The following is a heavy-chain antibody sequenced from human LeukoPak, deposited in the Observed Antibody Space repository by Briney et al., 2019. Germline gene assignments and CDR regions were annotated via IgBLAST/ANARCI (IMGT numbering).Heavy chain of an antibody. V-gene: IGHV4-59*01. CDR2: IYYSGST. CDR1: GGSISSYY. Sequence: SETLSLTCTVSGGSISSYYWSWIRQPPGKGLEWIGYIYYSGSTNYNPSLKSRVTISVDTSKNQFSLKLSSVTAADTAVYYCAREGRGLGYSSPLDRPHAFDIWGQGTMVTVSS. J-gene: IGHJ3*02. D-gene: IGHD6-13*01. CDR3: AREGRGLGYSSPLDRPHAFDI.